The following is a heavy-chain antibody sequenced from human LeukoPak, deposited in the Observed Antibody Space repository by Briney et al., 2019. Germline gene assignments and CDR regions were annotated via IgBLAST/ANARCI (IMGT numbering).Heavy chain of an antibody. D-gene: IGHD1-26*01. CDR1: GFTFSSYA. CDR3: ASLYSGSYFAIVTGFDY. V-gene: IGHV3-30-3*01. CDR2: ISYDGSNK. J-gene: IGHJ4*02. Sequence: PGRSLRLSCAASGFTFSSYAMHWVRQAPGKGLEWVAVISYDGSNKYYADSVKGRFTISRDNSKNTLYLQMNSLRAEDTAVYYCASLYSGSYFAIVTGFDYRGQGTLVTGSS.